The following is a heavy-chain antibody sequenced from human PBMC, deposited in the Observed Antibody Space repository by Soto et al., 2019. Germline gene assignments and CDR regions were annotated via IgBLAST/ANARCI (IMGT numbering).Heavy chain of an antibody. V-gene: IGHV1-18*01. CDR3: ARDVAAAGPFDC. D-gene: IGHD6-13*01. CDR1: GYTFTNYA. Sequence: QVQLVQSGAEVKKPGASVKVSCKASGYTFTNYAVSWVRQAPGQGLEWMGWISAYNGNTNYPQKLQARVTMTTDTSTSTANMELRSLRSDDTDVYDCARDVAAAGPFDCWGQGTLVTVSS. CDR2: ISAYNGNT. J-gene: IGHJ4*02.